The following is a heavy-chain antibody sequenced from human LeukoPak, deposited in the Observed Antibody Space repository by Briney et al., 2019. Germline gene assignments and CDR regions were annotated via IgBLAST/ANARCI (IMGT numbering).Heavy chain of an antibody. CDR2: IYYSGST. V-gene: IGHV4-31*03. J-gene: IGHJ4*02. CDR1: GGSISSGGYY. Sequence: PSQTLSLTCTVSGGSISSGGYYWSWIRQHPGKGLEWIGYIYYSGSTYYHPSLKSRVTISVDTSKNQFSLKLSSVTAADTAVYYCARDQRGDGYNFYYFDYWGQGTLVTVSS. CDR3: ARDQRGDGYNFYYFDY. D-gene: IGHD5-24*01.